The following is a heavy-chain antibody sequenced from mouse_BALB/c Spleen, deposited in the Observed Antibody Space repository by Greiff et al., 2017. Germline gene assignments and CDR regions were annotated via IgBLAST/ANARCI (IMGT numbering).Heavy chain of an antibody. D-gene: IGHD1-1*01. CDR1: GSSTPSAYA. V-gene: IGHV3-2*02. CDR2: ISYSGST. Sequence: QLHQSGPGLVKPSQSLSFTSTVTGSSTPSAYAWNWIRQFPGNKLEWMVYISYSGSTSYNPTPKSRSSITRDTSKNQRFLQLNSVTTEDTATYDWARGEGRENYYGSRATGFAYWGQGTLVTVSA. CDR3: ARGEGRENYYGSRATGFAY. J-gene: IGHJ3*01.